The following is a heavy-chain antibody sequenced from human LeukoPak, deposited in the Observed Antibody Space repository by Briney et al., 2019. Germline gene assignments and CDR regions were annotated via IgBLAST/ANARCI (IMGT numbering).Heavy chain of an antibody. J-gene: IGHJ4*02. Sequence: GGSLRLSCAASGFTFSSYAMSWVRQAPGKGLEWVSSISSSSSYIYYADSVKGRFTISRDNAKNSLYLQMNSLRAEDTAVYYCARDSGSYWGGYYFDYWGQGTLVTVSS. V-gene: IGHV3-21*01. D-gene: IGHD1-26*01. CDR3: ARDSGSYWGGYYFDY. CDR2: ISSSSSYI. CDR1: GFTFSSYA.